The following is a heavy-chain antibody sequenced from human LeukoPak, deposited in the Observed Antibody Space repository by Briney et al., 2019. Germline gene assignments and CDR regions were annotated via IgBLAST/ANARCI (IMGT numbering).Heavy chain of an antibody. V-gene: IGHV1-18*01. CDR2: ISAYNGNT. D-gene: IGHD1-26*01. J-gene: IGHJ4*02. CDR1: GYTFTSYG. Sequence: ASVKVSCKASGYTFTSYGISWVRQAPGQGLEWMGWISAYNGNTNYAQKLQGRVTMTTDTSTSTAYMELRSLRSDDTAAYYCARGDPIVGATDPFDYWGQGTLVTVSS. CDR3: ARGDPIVGATDPFDY.